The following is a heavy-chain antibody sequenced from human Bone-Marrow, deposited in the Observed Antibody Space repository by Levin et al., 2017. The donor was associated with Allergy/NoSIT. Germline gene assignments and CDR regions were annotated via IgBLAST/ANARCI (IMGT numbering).Heavy chain of an antibody. CDR1: GFTSSDHY. CDR2: SRNKGMSYTT. J-gene: IGHJ6*03. V-gene: IGHV3-72*01. Sequence: PGGSLRLSCAASGFTSSDHYMDWVRQPPGKGLEWVARSRNKGMSYTTEYAASVKGRFTISRDDSKNSLYLQMNGLKTDDTAVYYCVRALLVRGFSDLYCMDAWGKGTAVTVSS. D-gene: IGHD3-10*01. CDR3: VRALLVRGFSDLYCMDA.